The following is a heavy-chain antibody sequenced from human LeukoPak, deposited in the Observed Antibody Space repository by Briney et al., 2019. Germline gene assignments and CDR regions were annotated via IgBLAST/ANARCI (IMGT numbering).Heavy chain of an antibody. CDR2: ISYDGSNT. CDR1: GFTFRSYF. Sequence: GRSLRLSCAASGFTFRSYFIHWVRQAPGKGLEWVAVISYDGSNTYYADSVKGRFTISRDNSKNTLSLQMNSLRAEDTAVYYCARVKYSNVDPPDYWGQGSLVTVSS. D-gene: IGHD6-13*01. J-gene: IGHJ4*02. CDR3: ARVKYSNVDPPDY. V-gene: IGHV3-30*04.